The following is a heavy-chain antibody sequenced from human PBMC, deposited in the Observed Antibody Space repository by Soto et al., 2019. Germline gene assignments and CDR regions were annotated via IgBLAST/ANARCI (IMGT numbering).Heavy chain of an antibody. D-gene: IGHD1-7*01. CDR3: ASAFWNFVDAFDI. CDR2: INSDGSST. Sequence: GGSLRLSCAASGFTFSSYWMHWVRQAPGKGLVWVSRINSDGSSTSYADSVKGRFTISRDNAKNTLYLQMNSLRAEDTAVYYCASAFWNFVDAFDIWGQGTMVTVSS. J-gene: IGHJ3*02. V-gene: IGHV3-74*01. CDR1: GFTFSSYW.